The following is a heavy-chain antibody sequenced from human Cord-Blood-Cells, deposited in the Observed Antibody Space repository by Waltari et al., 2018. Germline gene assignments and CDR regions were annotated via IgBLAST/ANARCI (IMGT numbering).Heavy chain of an antibody. J-gene: IGHJ6*02. Sequence: QVKLQQWGAGLLKPSETLSLTGAVYGGSFSGYYWSWIRQPPGKGLEWIGEINHSGSTNYNPSLKSRVTISVDTSKNQFSLKLSSVTAADTAVYYCASNRLYYYYGMDVWGQGTTVTVSS. CDR1: GGSFSGYY. V-gene: IGHV4-34*01. CDR3: ASNRLYYYYGMDV. CDR2: INHSGST. D-gene: IGHD6-25*01.